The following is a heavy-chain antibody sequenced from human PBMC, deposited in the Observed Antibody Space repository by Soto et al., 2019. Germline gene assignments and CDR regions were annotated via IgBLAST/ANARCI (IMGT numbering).Heavy chain of an antibody. D-gene: IGHD1-20*01. Sequence: SVSNAWMNWVRQAPGKGLEWVGRIKSKTDGGTTDYAAPVKGRFTISRDDSKNTLYLQMNSLKTEDTAVYYCTPAPDVVTGTTGGWGQGTLVTVSS. J-gene: IGHJ4*02. V-gene: IGHV3-15*07. CDR1: SVSNAW. CDR3: TPAPDVVTGTTGG. CDR2: IKSKTDGGTT.